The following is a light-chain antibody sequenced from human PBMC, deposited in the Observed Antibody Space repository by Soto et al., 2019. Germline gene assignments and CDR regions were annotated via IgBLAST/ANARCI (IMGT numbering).Light chain of an antibody. CDR2: DAS. V-gene: IGKV3-11*01. Sequence: EIVLTQSPATLSLSPGERATLSCRASQSVSSYLAWYQQKPGQAPRLLIYDASNRATGIPARFSGSGSGTDFTLTISSLEPEDFAVYHCQQRSNWPPVFGPGTKVDIK. CDR1: QSVSSY. CDR3: QQRSNWPPV. J-gene: IGKJ3*01.